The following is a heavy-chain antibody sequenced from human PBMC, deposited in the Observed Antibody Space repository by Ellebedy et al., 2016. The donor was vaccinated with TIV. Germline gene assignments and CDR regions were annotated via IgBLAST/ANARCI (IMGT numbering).Heavy chain of an antibody. CDR1: GFTFSSAW. J-gene: IGHJ4*02. CDR3: AKTRGYDFWSGSHPDY. D-gene: IGHD3-3*01. Sequence: GESLKISCAASGFTFSSAWMNWVRQAPGKGLDYVAGLSGNSDHTYYADSVKGRFTVSRDNSRATLDLEMSSLRVDDTAVYFCAKTRGYDFWSGSHPDYWGQGALVTVSS. V-gene: IGHV3-23*01. CDR2: LSGNSDHT.